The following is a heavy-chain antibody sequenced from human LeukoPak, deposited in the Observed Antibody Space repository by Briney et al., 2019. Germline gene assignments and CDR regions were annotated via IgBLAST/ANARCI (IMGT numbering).Heavy chain of an antibody. Sequence: GGSLRLSCAASGFTISNYGFHWVRQAPGKGLEWVSVIYSGGSTYYADSVKGRFTISRDNSKNMLYLQMNSLRAEDTAVYYCASTYCSSTSCYPYWGQGTLVTVSS. V-gene: IGHV3-NL1*01. CDR3: ASTYCSSTSCYPY. CDR1: GFTISNYG. J-gene: IGHJ4*02. CDR2: IYSGGST. D-gene: IGHD2-2*01.